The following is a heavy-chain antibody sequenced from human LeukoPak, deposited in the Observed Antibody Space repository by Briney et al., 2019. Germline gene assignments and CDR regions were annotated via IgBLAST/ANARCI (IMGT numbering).Heavy chain of an antibody. Sequence: SETLSLTCTVSGGSTSSSSYYWGWIRQPPGKGLEWIGSIYYSGSTYYNPSLKSRVTISVDTSKNQFSLKLSSVTAADTAVYYCARLHVTTILPWGQGTLVTVSS. CDR2: IYYSGST. J-gene: IGHJ5*02. CDR3: ARLHVTTILP. CDR1: GGSTSSSSYY. D-gene: IGHD5-12*01. V-gene: IGHV4-39*01.